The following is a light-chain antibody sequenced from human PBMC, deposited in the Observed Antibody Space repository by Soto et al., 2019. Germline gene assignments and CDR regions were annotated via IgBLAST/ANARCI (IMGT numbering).Light chain of an antibody. J-gene: IGKJ5*01. V-gene: IGKV3-20*01. CDR3: HQYGSSPIT. CDR1: QSVSGDY. Sequence: EVVLTQSPGTLSLSPGERATLSCRPSQSVSGDYLAWYQQKPGQAPRLLIYSASLKPAGIPDRFSGSGSATDFTLTISRLEPEDFALFYCHQYGSSPITFGQGTRLEIK. CDR2: SAS.